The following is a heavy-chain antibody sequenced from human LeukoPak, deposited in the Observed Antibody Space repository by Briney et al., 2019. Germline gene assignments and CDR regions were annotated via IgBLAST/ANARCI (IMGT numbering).Heavy chain of an antibody. V-gene: IGHV3-21*01. Sequence: GGSLRLSCAASGFTFSSYYMNWVRQAPGKGLEWVSSISSSSSYIYYADSVKGRFTISRDTAKNSLYLQMNSLRAEDTAVYYCANNNWNDYDYWGQGTLVTVSS. D-gene: IGHD1-20*01. CDR2: ISSSSSYI. CDR1: GFTFSSYY. CDR3: ANNNWNDYDY. J-gene: IGHJ4*02.